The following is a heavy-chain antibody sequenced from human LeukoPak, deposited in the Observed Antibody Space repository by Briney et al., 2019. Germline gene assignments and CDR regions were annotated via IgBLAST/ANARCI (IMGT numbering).Heavy chain of an antibody. CDR3: SRGSKIAARPSAFDI. CDR2: INHSGST. D-gene: IGHD6-6*01. CDR1: GGSFSGYY. V-gene: IGHV4-34*01. Sequence: PSETLSLTCAVYGGSFSGYYWSWIRQPPGKGLEWIGEINHSGSTNYNPSLKSRVTMSVDTSKNQFSLKLSSVTAADTAVCYCSRGSKIAARPSAFDIWGLGTMVTVSS. J-gene: IGHJ3*02.